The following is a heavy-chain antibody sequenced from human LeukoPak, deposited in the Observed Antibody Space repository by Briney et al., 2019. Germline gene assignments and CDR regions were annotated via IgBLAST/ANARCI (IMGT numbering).Heavy chain of an antibody. CDR2: VDPEDGET. D-gene: IGHD3-10*01. V-gene: IGHV1-69-2*01. CDR1: GFTFSDYY. Sequence: ASVKVSCKISGFTFSDYYIHWVQQAPGKGLEWMGLVDPEDGETVYAERFQGRVTIIVDSSTDTAYVELSSLRSEDTAVYYCATFDSGSDSNNPRFYYMDVWGQGTTVTVSS. CDR3: ATFDSGSDSNNPRFYYMDV. J-gene: IGHJ6*03.